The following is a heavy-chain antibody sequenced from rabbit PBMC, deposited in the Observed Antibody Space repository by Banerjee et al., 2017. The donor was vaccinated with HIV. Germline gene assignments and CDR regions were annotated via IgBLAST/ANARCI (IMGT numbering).Heavy chain of an antibody. Sequence: QEQLVESGGGLVQPGGSLKLSCKASGFDFSSYGVSWVRQAPGKGLEWIGYIDPIFGSAYYASWVNGRFTISSHNAQNTLYLQLNSLTAADTATYFCVRDGVDGHNYYPDWLDLWGQGTLVTVS. CDR1: GFDFSSYG. V-gene: IGHV1S47*01. J-gene: IGHJ5*01. CDR2: IDPIFGSA. D-gene: IGHD3-1*01. CDR3: VRDGVDGHNYYPDWLDL.